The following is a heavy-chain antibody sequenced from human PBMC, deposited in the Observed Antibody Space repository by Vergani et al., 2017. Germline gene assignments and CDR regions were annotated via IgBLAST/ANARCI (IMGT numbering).Heavy chain of an antibody. J-gene: IGHJ6*02. Sequence: EVQLEESGGGLALPGRSLRLSCVASGFTSAGYAMNWVRQAPGKGLEWVSLISWDGGSTYYADSVKGRFTISRDKSKNSLYLQMNSLRTEDTALYYCAKATNPTGVGATVGEKYYYYDGMDVWGQGTTVTVSS. V-gene: IGHV3-43*01. CDR3: AKATNPTGVGATVGEKYYYYDGMDV. CDR1: GFTSAGYA. D-gene: IGHD1-26*01. CDR2: ISWDGGST.